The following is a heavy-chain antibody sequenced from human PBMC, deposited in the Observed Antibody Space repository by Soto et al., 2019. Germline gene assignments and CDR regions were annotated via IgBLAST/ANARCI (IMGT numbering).Heavy chain of an antibody. CDR1: GYTFTNFA. CDR3: AAERGYSYGDFDY. Sequence: GASVKVSCKASGYTFTNFAMHWVRQAPGQRLEWMGWINAGNGNTKYSQKFQGRVSITRDTSANTAYMELSSLRSEDTAVYYCAAERGYSYGDFDYWGQGTLVIVSS. J-gene: IGHJ4*02. CDR2: INAGNGNT. V-gene: IGHV1-3*01. D-gene: IGHD5-18*01.